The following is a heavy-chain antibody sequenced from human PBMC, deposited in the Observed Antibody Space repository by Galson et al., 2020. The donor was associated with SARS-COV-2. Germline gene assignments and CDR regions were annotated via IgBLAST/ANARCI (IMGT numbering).Heavy chain of an antibody. J-gene: IGHJ3*02. CDR1: GTSISSGSYS. CDR3: ARRHYGEFAPEVFEI. D-gene: IGHD4-17*01. Sequence: LYLPCAVSGTSISSGSYSWNWIRQPPGKDLEWIGYISNSGGTYYTPSLKSRVTISGNRSKNQFSLRLSSVTAAYTAVYYCARRHYGEFAPEVFEICCPGTRVTV. CDR2: ISNSGGT. V-gene: IGHV4-30-2*01.